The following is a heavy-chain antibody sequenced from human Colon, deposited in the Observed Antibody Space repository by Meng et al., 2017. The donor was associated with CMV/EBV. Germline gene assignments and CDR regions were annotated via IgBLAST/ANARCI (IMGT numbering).Heavy chain of an antibody. CDR3: SRGNCSSNSCYTATGMDV. Sequence: SETLSLTCTVSGDSITSSGYYWGWLRQPPGKGLELIGMGFYSGSTSYKPSLKSRVTISVDTSKNQISLKLSSVTAADTAVYYCSRGNCSSNSCYTATGMDVWGQGTTVTVSS. J-gene: IGHJ6*02. CDR2: GFYSGST. V-gene: IGHV4-39*07. CDR1: GDSITSSGYY. D-gene: IGHD2-2*02.